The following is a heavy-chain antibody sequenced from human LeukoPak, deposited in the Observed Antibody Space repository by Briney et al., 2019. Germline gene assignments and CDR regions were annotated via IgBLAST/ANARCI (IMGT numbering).Heavy chain of an antibody. CDR3: GKEGGA. D-gene: IGHD3-16*01. CDR2: IGGRGGST. CDR1: GFRFSDFT. J-gene: IGHJ5*02. V-gene: IGHV3-23*01. Sequence: GGSLRLSWAASGFRFSDFTMTWFGQAPGKGPEWVSAIGGRGGSTYYADSLGGRFTISRDNSKDMLYLQMNSLKVEDTATYYCGKEGGAWGQGTKVTVSS.